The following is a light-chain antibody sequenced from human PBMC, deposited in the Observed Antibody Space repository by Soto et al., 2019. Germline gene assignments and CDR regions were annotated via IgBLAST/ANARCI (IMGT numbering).Light chain of an antibody. CDR3: HHYNNWPPYT. Sequence: VMTQSPATLSVSPGERASLSCRASQSVSSNLAWYQQKPGQPPRLLIYGASTRAAGIPARFSGSGSATEFTLTISSLQSEDFAVYYCHHYNNWPPYTFGQGTKLEIK. CDR1: QSVSSN. CDR2: GAS. V-gene: IGKV3D-15*01. J-gene: IGKJ2*01.